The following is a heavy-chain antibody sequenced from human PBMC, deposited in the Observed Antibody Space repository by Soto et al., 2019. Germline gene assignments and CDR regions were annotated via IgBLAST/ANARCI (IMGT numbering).Heavy chain of an antibody. J-gene: IGHJ4*02. Sequence: QVQLQESGPGLVKPSETLSLTCTVSGGSISSYYWSWIRQPPGKGLEWIGYIYYSGSTNYNPSLKSRVAISVDTSKNQFSLKLSSVTAADTAVYYCASGSIAAPILSEGFDYWGQGTLVTVSS. V-gene: IGHV4-59*08. D-gene: IGHD6-6*01. CDR1: GGSISSYY. CDR2: IYYSGST. CDR3: ASGSIAAPILSEGFDY.